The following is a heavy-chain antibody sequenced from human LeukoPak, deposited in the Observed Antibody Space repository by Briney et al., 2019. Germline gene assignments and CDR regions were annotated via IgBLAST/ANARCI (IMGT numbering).Heavy chain of an antibody. CDR1: TDIFSNYW. Sequence: GESLKISCKGSTDIFSNYWIGWVRQLPGKGLEWLGIIYPDDSDTRYSPTFQGQVTFSADKSISTAYLQWSSLKASDTAMYYCARPGMTGTTYYFDYWGQGTLVTVSS. CDR3: ARPGMTGTTYYFDY. V-gene: IGHV5-51*01. J-gene: IGHJ4*02. D-gene: IGHD1-1*01. CDR2: IYPDDSDT.